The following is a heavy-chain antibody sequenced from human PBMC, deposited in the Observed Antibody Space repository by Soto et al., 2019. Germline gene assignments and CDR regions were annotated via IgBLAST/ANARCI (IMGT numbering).Heavy chain of an antibody. D-gene: IGHD2-2*02. V-gene: IGHV3-30*18. CDR1: GFTFSSYG. J-gene: IGHJ6*02. Sequence: QVQLVESGGGVVHPGRSLRLSCAASGFTFSSYGMHWVRQAPGKGLEWVAVISYDGSNKYYADSVKGRFTISRDNSKNTMYLQMNSLRAEDTAVYYCANNPISAAIKARDYYYYGMDVCGQGPTVPVSS. CDR3: ANNPISAAIKARDYYYYGMDV. CDR2: ISYDGSNK.